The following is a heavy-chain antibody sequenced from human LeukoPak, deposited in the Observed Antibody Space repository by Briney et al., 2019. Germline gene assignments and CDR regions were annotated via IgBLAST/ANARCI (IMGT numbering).Heavy chain of an antibody. J-gene: IGHJ4*02. CDR3: ARRPKRSSWYYFDF. CDR1: GYRFTNYW. Sequence: HGESLKISCKGSGYRFTNYWNSWVRQMPGKSLAWMGRIDPSDSYTNYSPSFQGHVTISADKSISTAYLQWSSLKASDTAMYYCARRPKRSSWYYFDFWGQGTLVTVSS. CDR2: IDPSDSYT. V-gene: IGHV5-10-1*01. D-gene: IGHD6-13*01.